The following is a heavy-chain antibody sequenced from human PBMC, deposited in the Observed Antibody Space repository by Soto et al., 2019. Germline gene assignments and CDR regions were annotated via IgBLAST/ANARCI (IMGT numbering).Heavy chain of an antibody. J-gene: IGHJ4*02. D-gene: IGHD6-13*01. CDR3: ARDASSSWHYFDY. CDR2: IYDSWIT. CDR1: GVAISSGGKY. Sequence: TLTPTCPVSGVAISSGGKYWSWIRQHPGRGLEWIGYIYDSWITYYNPSPKSRGIISVDTSKNQFSLKLTSVTAADKAVYYCARDASSSWHYFDYWGQGILVTVSS. V-gene: IGHV4-31*03.